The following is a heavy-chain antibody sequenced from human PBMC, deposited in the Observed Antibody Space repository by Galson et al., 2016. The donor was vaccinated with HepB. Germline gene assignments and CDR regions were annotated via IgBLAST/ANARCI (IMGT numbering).Heavy chain of an antibody. CDR1: GGSISSDDYS. CDR2: IYDSGRT. V-gene: IGHV4-30-2*01. CDR3: ARTRQQPNYWYFDP. Sequence: TLSLTCAVTGGSISSDDYSWSWIRQPPGEGLEWIGYIYDSGRTNYNPALKSRLTISEDRSKNQVSLKVTSVTAADTAIYYCARTRQQPNYWYFDPWGRGTLVTVSS. D-gene: IGHD1/OR15-1a*01. J-gene: IGHJ2*01.